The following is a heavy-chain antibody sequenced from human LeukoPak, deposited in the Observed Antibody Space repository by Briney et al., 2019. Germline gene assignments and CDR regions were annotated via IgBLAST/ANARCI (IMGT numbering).Heavy chain of an antibody. CDR3: ARDGSAAGAPNAFDI. J-gene: IGHJ3*02. V-gene: IGHV1-2*02. CDR2: ISPKSGGT. Sequence: ASVKVSCKASGYTFTGYYMHRVRQAPGQGLEWMGWISPKSGGTNYAQRFQGRVTMTRDTSISTVYMELSRLRSDDTAVYYCARDGSAAGAPNAFDIWGQGTMVTVSS. CDR1: GYTFTGYY. D-gene: IGHD6-13*01.